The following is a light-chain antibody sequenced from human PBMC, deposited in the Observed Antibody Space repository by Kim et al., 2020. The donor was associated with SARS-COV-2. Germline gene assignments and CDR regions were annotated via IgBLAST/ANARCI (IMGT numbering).Light chain of an antibody. V-gene: IGLV3-21*04. CDR1: NIGSYS. Sequence: PGKTAGISCGGNNIGSYSVHWCQQKPGQAPVLVISYDSDRPSGIPERFSGSNSGNTATLTISRVEAGDEADYYCQVWDSTIDHRVVFGGGTQLTVL. CDR2: YDS. CDR3: QVWDSTIDHRVV. J-gene: IGLJ3*02.